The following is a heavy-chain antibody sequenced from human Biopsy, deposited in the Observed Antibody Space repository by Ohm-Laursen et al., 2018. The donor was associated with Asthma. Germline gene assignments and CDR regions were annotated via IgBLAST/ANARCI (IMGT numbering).Heavy chain of an antibody. D-gene: IGHD3-10*01. CDR1: GYTFNSAG. J-gene: IGHJ6*02. CDR2: ISVYNDNT. CDR3: ARAVDYSHYYGIDV. V-gene: IGHV1-18*01. Sequence: ASVKVSYKTSGYTFNSAGITWVRQAPGQGLEWMGWISVYNDNTKVAQKLQDRVTMITDTSTSTAYMELRSLRSDDTAVYFCARAVDYSHYYGIDVWGQGTTVTVS.